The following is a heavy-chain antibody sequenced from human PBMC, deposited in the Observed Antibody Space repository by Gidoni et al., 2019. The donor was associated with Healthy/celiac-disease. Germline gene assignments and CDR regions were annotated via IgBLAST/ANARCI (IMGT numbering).Heavy chain of an antibody. CDR3: AREGGGSAFDI. Sequence: QVQLQESGPGLVKPSETLSLTCTVSGYSISSGYYWGWIRQPPGKGLGWIGSIYHSGRTYYNPSLSSRVTISVDTYKNQFPLKLSSVTAADAAVYYCAREGGGSAFDIWGQGTMVTVSS. CDR2: IYHSGRT. CDR1: GYSISSGYY. V-gene: IGHV4-38-2*02. J-gene: IGHJ3*02. D-gene: IGHD3-16*01.